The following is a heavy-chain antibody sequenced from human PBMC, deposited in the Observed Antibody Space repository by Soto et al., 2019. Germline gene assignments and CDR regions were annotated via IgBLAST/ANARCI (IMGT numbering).Heavy chain of an antibody. CDR3: ARVGWVGATPQVYYFDY. CDR1: GFTFSSYG. CDR2: ISYDGSNK. Sequence: QVQLVESGGGVVQPGRSLRLSCAASGFTFSSYGMHWVRQAPGKGLEWVAVISYDGSNKYYADSVKGRFTISRDNSKNTLYLQMNSLRAEDTAVYYCARVGWVGATPQVYYFDYWGQGTLVTVSS. D-gene: IGHD1-26*01. V-gene: IGHV3-30*19. J-gene: IGHJ4*02.